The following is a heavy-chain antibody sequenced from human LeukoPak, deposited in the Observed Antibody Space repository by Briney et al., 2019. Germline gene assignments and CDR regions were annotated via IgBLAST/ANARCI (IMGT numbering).Heavy chain of an antibody. J-gene: IGHJ6*02. Sequence: SETLSLTCTVSGGSISSGDYYWSWIRQPPGKGLEWIGYIYNSGSTYYNPSLKSRLTISVDTSKKQFSLKLSSVTAADTAVYYCARDRTYGDYVVESYYGMDVWGQGTTVTVSS. V-gene: IGHV4-30-4*02. CDR2: IYNSGST. D-gene: IGHD4-17*01. CDR3: ARDRTYGDYVVESYYGMDV. CDR1: GGSISSGDYY.